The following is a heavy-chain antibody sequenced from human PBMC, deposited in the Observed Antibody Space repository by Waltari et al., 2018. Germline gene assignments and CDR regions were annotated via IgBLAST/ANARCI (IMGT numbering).Heavy chain of an antibody. CDR1: GGTFSSYA. V-gene: IGHV1-69*05. D-gene: IGHD2-15*01. Sequence: QVQLVQSGAAGKKPGSSVKVSCTASGGTFSSYALSWVRQAPGQGLEWMGGIIPIFGTANYAQKFQGRVTITTDESTSTAYMELSSLRSEDTAVYYCASRVVVVAATVTSNFDYWGQGTLVTVSS. CDR3: ASRVVVVAATVTSNFDY. CDR2: IIPIFGTA. J-gene: IGHJ4*02.